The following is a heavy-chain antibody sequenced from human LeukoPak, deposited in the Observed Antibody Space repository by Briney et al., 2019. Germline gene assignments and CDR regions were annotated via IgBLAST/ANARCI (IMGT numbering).Heavy chain of an antibody. CDR2: FDPEDGET. Sequence: VASVTVPHKGSGYTLHELSLHWVRQAPGKGLEWMGGFDPEDGETIYAQKFQGRVTMTEDTSTDTAYMELSSLRSEDTAVYYCATRSSGWYEDLQHWGQGTLVTVSS. D-gene: IGHD6-19*01. V-gene: IGHV1-24*01. J-gene: IGHJ1*01. CDR3: ATRSSGWYEDLQH. CDR1: GYTLHELS.